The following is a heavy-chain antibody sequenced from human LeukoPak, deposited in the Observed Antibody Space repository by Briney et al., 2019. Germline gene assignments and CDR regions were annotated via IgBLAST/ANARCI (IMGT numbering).Heavy chain of an antibody. CDR2: ISSSSSTI. D-gene: IGHD3-3*01. CDR3: ARGGYDFWSGYYFDY. Sequence: GGSLRLSCAASGFTFSSYSMNWVRQAPGKGLEWVSYISSSSSTIYYAASVKGRFTISRDNAKNSLYLQMNSLRAEDTAVYYCARGGYDFWSGYYFDYWGQGTLVTVSS. J-gene: IGHJ4*02. V-gene: IGHV3-48*01. CDR1: GFTFSSYS.